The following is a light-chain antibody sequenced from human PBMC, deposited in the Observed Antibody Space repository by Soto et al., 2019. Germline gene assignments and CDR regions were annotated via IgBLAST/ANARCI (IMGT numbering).Light chain of an antibody. CDR1: LSVSSSY. V-gene: IGKV3-20*01. CDR2: GAS. CDR3: QQDDSSPPYT. J-gene: IGKJ2*01. Sequence: EIVLTQSPGTLSLSPGERATLSCRASLSVSSSYLAWYQQKPGQAPRLLIYGASSRATGIPDRFSGSGSGTDFTLTINRLEPEDFAVYYCQQDDSSPPYTFGQGTKLEIK.